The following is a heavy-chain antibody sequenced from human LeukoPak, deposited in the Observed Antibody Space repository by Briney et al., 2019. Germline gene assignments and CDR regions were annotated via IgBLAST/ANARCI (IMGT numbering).Heavy chain of an antibody. V-gene: IGHV3-30*03. CDR3: ARTLYDILTGSPWIYGMDV. D-gene: IGHD3-9*01. CDR1: GFTFSSYG. CDR2: ISYDGSNK. J-gene: IGHJ6*02. Sequence: GGSLRLSCAASGFTFSSYGMHWVRQAPGKGLEWVAVISYDGSNKYYADSVKGRFTISRDNSKNTLYLQMNSLRAEDTAVYYCARTLYDILTGSPWIYGMDVWGQGTTVTVSS.